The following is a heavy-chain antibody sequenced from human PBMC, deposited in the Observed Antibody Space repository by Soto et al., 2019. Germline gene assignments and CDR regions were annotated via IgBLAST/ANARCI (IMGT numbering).Heavy chain of an antibody. CDR2: IWYDGSNK. V-gene: IGHV3-33*01. J-gene: IGHJ3*02. Sequence: GGSLRLSCAASGFTFSSYGMHWVRQAPGKGLEWVAVIWYDGSNKYYADSVKGRFTISRDNSKNTLYLQMNSLRAEDTAVYYCARARPLTDAFDIWGQGTMVTVSS. CDR3: ARARPLTDAFDI. CDR1: GFTFSSYG. D-gene: IGHD6-6*01.